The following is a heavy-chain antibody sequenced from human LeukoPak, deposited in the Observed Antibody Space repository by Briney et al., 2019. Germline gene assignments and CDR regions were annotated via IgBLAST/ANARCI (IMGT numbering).Heavy chain of an antibody. CDR1: GYTFTSYD. V-gene: IGHV1-8*01. CDR2: MNPNSGNT. Sequence: ASVKVSCKASGYTFTSYDINWVRQATGQGLEWMGWMNPNSGNTGYAQKFQGRVTMTRNTSISTAYMELSSLRSDDTAVYYCARGRITLYYYYMDVWGKGTTVTISS. J-gene: IGHJ6*03. CDR3: ARGRITLYYYYMDV. D-gene: IGHD3-16*01.